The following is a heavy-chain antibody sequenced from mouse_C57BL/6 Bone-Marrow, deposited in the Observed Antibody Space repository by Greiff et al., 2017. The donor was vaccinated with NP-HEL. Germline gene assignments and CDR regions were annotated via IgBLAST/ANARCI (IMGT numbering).Heavy chain of an antibody. Sequence: EVKLVESGGGLVQPGGSLSLSCAASGFTFTDYYMSWVRQPPGKALEWLGFIRNKANGYTTEYSASVKGRFTISRDNSQSILYLQMNALRAEDSATYYCARSYGSSSDYWGQGTTLTVSS. CDR1: GFTFTDYY. J-gene: IGHJ2*01. V-gene: IGHV7-3*01. CDR2: IRNKANGYTT. D-gene: IGHD1-1*01. CDR3: ARSYGSSSDY.